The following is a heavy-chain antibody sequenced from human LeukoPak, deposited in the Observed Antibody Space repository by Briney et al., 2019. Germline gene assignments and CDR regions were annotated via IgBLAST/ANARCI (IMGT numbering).Heavy chain of an antibody. D-gene: IGHD3-10*01. CDR2: IFPGHSGT. CDR3: ARRRGLVDTSFQYDLDV. J-gene: IGHJ6*03. V-gene: IGHV5-51*01. Sequence: GESLTISCTASGFSISNFWIAWVRQMPGKGLECMGVIFPGHSGTRYSPAFQGQVAFSADSGSNSAYLQWNTLKTSDTAVYYCARRRGLVDTSFQYDLDVWGKGTTVIVSS. CDR1: GFSISNFW.